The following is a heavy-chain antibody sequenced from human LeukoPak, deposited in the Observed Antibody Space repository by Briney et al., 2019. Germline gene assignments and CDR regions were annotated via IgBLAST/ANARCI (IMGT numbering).Heavy chain of an antibody. CDR1: GFTFSSYG. D-gene: IGHD3-16*02. Sequence: GGSLRLSCAASGFTFSSYGMHWVRQAPGKGLEWVAVIWYDGSNKYYADSVKGRFTISRDNSKNTLYLQMNSLRAEDTAVYYCARDGSDYDYVWGSYRYFDYWGQGTLVTVPS. CDR3: ARDGSDYDYVWGSYRYFDY. CDR2: IWYDGSNK. J-gene: IGHJ4*02. V-gene: IGHV3-33*01.